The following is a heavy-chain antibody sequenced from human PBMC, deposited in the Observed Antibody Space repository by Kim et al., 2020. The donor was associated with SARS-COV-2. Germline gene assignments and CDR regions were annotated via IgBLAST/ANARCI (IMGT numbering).Heavy chain of an antibody. D-gene: IGHD6-19*01. CDR2: DYDNRNY. Sequence: SETLSLTCTVSGGSISSSSYYWGCIRQCPGRGREWIGSDYDNRNYYYNPSLKRRLTISVDTSKNQFSLDLSSVTAAATTVYYCARLIPSGWYFDSWGQGTLVTVSS. V-gene: IGHV4-39*01. CDR1: GGSISSSSYY. CDR3: ARLIPSGWYFDS. J-gene: IGHJ4*02.